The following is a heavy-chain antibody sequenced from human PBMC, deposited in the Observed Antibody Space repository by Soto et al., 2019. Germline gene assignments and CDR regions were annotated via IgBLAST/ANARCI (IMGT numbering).Heavy chain of an antibody. D-gene: IGHD3-22*01. Sequence: VSVKVPCKASGYTFTRYGMNRVREAAGRGLEGMGWSNPGNGNTKYSQEIQSRVIIERVTSASTAYMELSSLRSEGTAVYYCARGGYFDSSNYLAYWGLGTLVTVSS. CDR1: GYTFTRYG. J-gene: IGHJ4*02. CDR3: ARGGYFDSSNYLAY. V-gene: IGHV1-3*02. CDR2: SNPGNGNT.